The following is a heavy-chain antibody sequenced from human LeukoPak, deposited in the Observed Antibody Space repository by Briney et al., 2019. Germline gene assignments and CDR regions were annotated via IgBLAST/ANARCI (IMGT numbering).Heavy chain of an antibody. CDR1: GYTFTGYY. V-gene: IGHV1-2*02. J-gene: IGHJ4*02. CDR2: INPNSGGT. D-gene: IGHD6-19*01. CDR3: ARPYDFSSGWYVTAFDY. Sequence: ASVKVSCKASGYTFTGYYMHWVRQAPGQGLEWMGWINPNSGGTNYAQKFQGRVTMTRDTSISTAYMELSRLRSDDTAVYYCARPYDFSSGWYVTAFDYWGQGTLVTVSS.